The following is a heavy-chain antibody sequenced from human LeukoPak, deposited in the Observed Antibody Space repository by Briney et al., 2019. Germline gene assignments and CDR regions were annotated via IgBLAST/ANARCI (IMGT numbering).Heavy chain of an antibody. V-gene: IGHV3-21*01. Sequence: PGRSLRLSCAASGLTFSSYSMNWVRQAPGKGLEWVSFISSSSSYIYYADSVKGRFTISRDNAKNSLYLQMNSLRVEDTAVYYCARGSSSWYYLDYWGQGTLVTVSS. D-gene: IGHD6-13*01. J-gene: IGHJ4*02. CDR3: ARGSSSWYYLDY. CDR2: ISSSSSYI. CDR1: GLTFSSYS.